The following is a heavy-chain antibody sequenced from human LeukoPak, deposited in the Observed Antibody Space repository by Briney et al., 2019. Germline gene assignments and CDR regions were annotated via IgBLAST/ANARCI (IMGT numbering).Heavy chain of an antibody. CDR3: ARDWDY. Sequence: GGSLRLSCAASGFTFDDYAMHWVRQAPGKGLEWVSGISWNAGSIGYADSVKGRFTITRDNAKNSLYLQMNSLRVEDTAVYYCARDWDYWGQGTLVTVSS. V-gene: IGHV3-9*01. CDR2: ISWNAGSI. J-gene: IGHJ4*02. CDR1: GFTFDDYA.